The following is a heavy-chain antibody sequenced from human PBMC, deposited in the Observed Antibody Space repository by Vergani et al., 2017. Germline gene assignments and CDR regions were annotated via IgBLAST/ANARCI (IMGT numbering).Heavy chain of an antibody. CDR3: ARHSTVEWLVKLGWIDP. D-gene: IGHD6-19*01. J-gene: IGHJ5*02. CDR2: IYYSGST. Sequence: QLQLQESGPGLVKPSAILSLTCSVFGASIRRSNYYLGWIRQPPGKGLEWIARIYYSGSTYYNPTLKSRVTISVDTSKNQFSLKVRSVTAADTAVYFCARHSTVEWLVKLGWIDPWGQGILVTVSS. CDR1: GASIRRSNYY. V-gene: IGHV4-39*01.